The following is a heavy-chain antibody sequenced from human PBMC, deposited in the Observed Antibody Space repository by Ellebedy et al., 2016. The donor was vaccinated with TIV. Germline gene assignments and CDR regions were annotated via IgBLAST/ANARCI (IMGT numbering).Heavy chain of an antibody. CDR1: GVSISTSYYY. Sequence: MPSETLSLTCTVSGVSISTSYYYWGWIRQPPGKGLAWIGIINNSGKNSYSSSLNIRLTISVDTSKNQFSMTLSSVTAEDTAMYYCTREVVTTNTNWFHPWGQGALFTVSS. V-gene: IGHV4-39*02. CDR2: INNSGKN. D-gene: IGHD3-22*01. J-gene: IGHJ5*02. CDR3: TREVVTTNTNWFHP.